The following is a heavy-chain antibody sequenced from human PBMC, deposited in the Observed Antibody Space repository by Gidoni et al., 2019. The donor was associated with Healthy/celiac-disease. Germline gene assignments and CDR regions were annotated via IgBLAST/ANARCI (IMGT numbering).Heavy chain of an antibody. D-gene: IGHD3-22*01. CDR3: ARDHYYDSSGTPDY. J-gene: IGHJ4*02. CDR2: IWYDGSNK. V-gene: IGHV3-33*01. Sequence: QVQLVESGGGVVQPGRSLRLSCAASGFTFSSYGMHWVRQAPGKGLEWVAVIWYDGSNKYYADSVKGRFTISRDNSKNTLYLQMNSLRAEDTAVYYCARDHYYDSSGTPDYWGQGTLVTVSS. CDR1: GFTFSSYG.